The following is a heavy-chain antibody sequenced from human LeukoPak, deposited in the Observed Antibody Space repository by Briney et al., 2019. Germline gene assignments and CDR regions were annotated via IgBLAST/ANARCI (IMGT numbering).Heavy chain of an antibody. CDR2: IKQDGSQI. J-gene: IGHJ4*02. Sequence: GGSLRLSCVASGLTFSNYWMSWIRQAPGKGLEWVANIKQDGSQIYYVDSVKGRFTISRDNAKNSVLLQMNSLRVEDTAVYYCARDGDCWGQGTLVTVSS. CDR3: ARDGDC. CDR1: GLTFSNYW. V-gene: IGHV3-7*01.